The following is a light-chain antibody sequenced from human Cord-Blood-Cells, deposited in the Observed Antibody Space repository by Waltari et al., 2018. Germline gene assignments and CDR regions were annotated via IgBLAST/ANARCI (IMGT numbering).Light chain of an antibody. CDR2: AAS. CDR1: QSISSY. J-gene: IGKJ2*03. V-gene: IGKV1-39*01. CDR3: QQSYSTSMYS. Sequence: DIQMTQSPSSLSASVGDRVTITCRASQSISSYLNWYQQKPGKAPKLLIYAASSLQSGVPSRFSGRGSVTDFTLTSSSLQPEDVATYYCQQSYSTSMYSVGQGTKLEIK.